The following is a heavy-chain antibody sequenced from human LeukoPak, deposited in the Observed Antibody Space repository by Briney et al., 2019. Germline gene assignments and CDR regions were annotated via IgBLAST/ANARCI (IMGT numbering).Heavy chain of an antibody. Sequence: ASVEVSCKVSGYTLTELSMHWVRQAPGKGLEWMGGFDPEDGETIYAQKFQGRVTMTEDTSTDTAYMELSSLRSEDTAVYYCATDLLHSPYPFTEHWGQGTLVTVSS. D-gene: IGHD2-15*01. J-gene: IGHJ1*01. V-gene: IGHV1-24*01. CDR2: FDPEDGET. CDR3: ATDLLHSPYPFTEH. CDR1: GYTLTELS.